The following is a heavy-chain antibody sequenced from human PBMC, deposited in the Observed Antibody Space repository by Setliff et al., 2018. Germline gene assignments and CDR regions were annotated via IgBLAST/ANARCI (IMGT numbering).Heavy chain of an antibody. V-gene: IGHV3-48*01. CDR2: ISTSSTII. Sequence: LRLSCVTSGFTFSNYGMTWARRAPGKGLEWISYISTSSTIIYYADSVKGRFTISRDNANHSLHLQMNSLRAEDTAVYFCARLALTGYDTSGYYYALDYYYYMDVWGKGTTVTVSS. D-gene: IGHD3-22*01. J-gene: IGHJ6*03. CDR1: GFTFSNYG. CDR3: ARLALTGYDTSGYYYALDYYYYMDV.